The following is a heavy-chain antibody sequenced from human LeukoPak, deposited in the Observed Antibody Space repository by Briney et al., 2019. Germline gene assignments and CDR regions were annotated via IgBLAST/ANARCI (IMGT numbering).Heavy chain of an antibody. CDR3: ARESYGDYDWGY. D-gene: IGHD4-17*01. Sequence: ASVKVSCKASGYTFTGYYMHWVRQAPGQGLEWMGWINPNSGGTNYAQKFQGRVTMTRDTSISTAYMELSGLRSDDTAVYYCARESYGDYDWGYWGQGTLVTVSS. CDR2: INPNSGGT. J-gene: IGHJ4*02. CDR1: GYTFTGYY. V-gene: IGHV1-2*02.